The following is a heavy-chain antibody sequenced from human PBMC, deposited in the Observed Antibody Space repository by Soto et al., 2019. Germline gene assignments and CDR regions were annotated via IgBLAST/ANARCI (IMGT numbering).Heavy chain of an antibody. CDR2: IYYSGST. CDR1: GGSISSSSDY. D-gene: IGHD5-18*01. Sequence: SETLSLTCTVSGGSISSSSDYGGWIRQPPGKGLEWSGSIYYSGSTYYNPSLKSRVTISVDTSKNQFSLKLSSVTAADTAVYYCACIFSGGYGYGFYYYGMDVWGQGTTVT. V-gene: IGHV4-39*01. CDR3: ACIFSGGYGYGFYYYGMDV. J-gene: IGHJ6*02.